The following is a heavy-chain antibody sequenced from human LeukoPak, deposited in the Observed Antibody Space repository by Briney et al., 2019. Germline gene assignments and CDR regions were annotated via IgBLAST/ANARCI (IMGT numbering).Heavy chain of an antibody. J-gene: IGHJ4*02. CDR2: IKSKTHGGTT. CDR3: TTDLPAATY. V-gene: IGHV3-15*01. CDR1: GFTFSNAW. Sequence: GGSLRLSCAASGFTFSNAWLSWVRQAPGKGLEWVGRIKSKTHGGTTDYAAPVRGRFTTSRDDSKNTLYLQMNSLKTEDTAVYYCTTDLPAATYWGQGTLVTVSS. D-gene: IGHD2-2*01.